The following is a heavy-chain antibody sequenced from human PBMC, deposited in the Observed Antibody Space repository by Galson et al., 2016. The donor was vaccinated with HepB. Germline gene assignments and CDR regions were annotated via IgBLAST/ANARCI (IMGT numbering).Heavy chain of an antibody. Sequence: SLRLSCAASGLTVRSYAFSWIRQAPGKGLEWVSVSASGDSTYYAHSVKGRFTISRDKSKNTLFLNMISLRAEDTASYYCASHLGGSSLDPFDIWGRGTMVTASS. CDR1: GLTVRSYA. V-gene: IGHV3-23*01. J-gene: IGHJ3*02. D-gene: IGHD3-16*01. CDR2: SASGDST. CDR3: ASHLGGSSLDPFDI.